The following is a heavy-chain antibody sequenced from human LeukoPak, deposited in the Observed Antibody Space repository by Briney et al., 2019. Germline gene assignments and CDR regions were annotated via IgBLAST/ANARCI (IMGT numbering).Heavy chain of an antibody. CDR1: GFTFSSYA. D-gene: IGHD4-17*01. CDR2: ISYDGSNK. Sequence: GGSLRLSCAASGFTFSSYAMHWVRQAPGKGLEWVAVISYDGSNKYYADSVKGRFTISRDNSKNTLYLQMNGLRAEDTAVYYCASAPGDYRYYYYYVMDVWGQGTTVTVSS. CDR3: ASAPGDYRYYYYYVMDV. J-gene: IGHJ6*02. V-gene: IGHV3-30-3*01.